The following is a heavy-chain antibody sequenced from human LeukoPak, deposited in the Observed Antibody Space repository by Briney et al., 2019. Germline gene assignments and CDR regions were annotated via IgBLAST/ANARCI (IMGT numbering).Heavy chain of an antibody. CDR3: AREGGWYYFDY. J-gene: IGHJ4*02. D-gene: IGHD6-19*01. V-gene: IGHV1-46*01. CDR1: GYTSTSYY. CDR2: INPSGGST. Sequence: ASVKVSCKASGYTSTSYYMHWVRQAPGQGLEWMGIINPSGGSTSYAQKFQGRVTMTRDTSTSTVYMELSSLRSEDTAVYYCAREGGWYYFDYWGQGTLVTVSS.